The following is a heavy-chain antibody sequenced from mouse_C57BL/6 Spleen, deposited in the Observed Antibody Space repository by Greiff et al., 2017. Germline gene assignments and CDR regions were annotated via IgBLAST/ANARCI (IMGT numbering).Heavy chain of an antibody. CDR3: ARNYDYDTWFAY. J-gene: IGHJ3*01. D-gene: IGHD2-4*01. CDR1: GYSFTSYY. V-gene: IGHV1-66*01. CDR2: IYPGSGNT. Sequence: QVQLQQSGPELVKPGASVKISCKASGYSFTSYYIHWVKQRPGQGLEWIGWIYPGSGNTKYNEKFKGKATLTADTSSSTAYMQLSSLTSEDSAVYYCARNYDYDTWFAYWGQGTLVTVSA.